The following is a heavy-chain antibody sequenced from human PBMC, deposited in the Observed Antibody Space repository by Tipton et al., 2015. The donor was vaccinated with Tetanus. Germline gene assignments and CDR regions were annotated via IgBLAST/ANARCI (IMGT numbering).Heavy chain of an antibody. CDR1: GFTFSAYA. CDR2: ISGTGFSP. CDR3: AKGIGYYGMDV. Sequence: SLRLSCVASGFTFSAYAMSWVRQAPGKGLQWVSSISGTGFSPYYADSVKGRFTISKDKAKNTLYLQMNSLRAEDTALYYCAKGIGYYGMDVWGQGTTVTVSS. V-gene: IGHV3-23*01. J-gene: IGHJ6*02. D-gene: IGHD2/OR15-2a*01.